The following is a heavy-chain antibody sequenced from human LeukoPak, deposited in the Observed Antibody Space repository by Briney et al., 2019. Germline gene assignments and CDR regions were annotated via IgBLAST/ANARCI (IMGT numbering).Heavy chain of an antibody. D-gene: IGHD3-3*01. V-gene: IGHV1-46*01. Sequence: ASVKVSCKASGYTFTSYYMHWVRQAPGQGLEWMGIINPSGGSTGYAQKFQGRVTMTRDTSTSTVYMELSSLRSEDTAVYYCARDRTYYDFWSGYYYYYYYGMDVWGQGTTVTVSS. CDR1: GYTFTSYY. J-gene: IGHJ6*02. CDR3: ARDRTYYDFWSGYYYYYYYGMDV. CDR2: INPSGGST.